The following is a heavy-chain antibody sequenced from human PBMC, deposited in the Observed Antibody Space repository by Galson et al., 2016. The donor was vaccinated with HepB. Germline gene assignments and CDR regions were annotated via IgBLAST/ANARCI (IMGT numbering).Heavy chain of an antibody. V-gene: IGHV4-61*02. CDR1: GGSISSGTHY. Sequence: TLSLTCTVSGGSISSGTHYWSWVRQPAGKGLEWIGRIFISGSTNYNPSLKSRVTMSVDTSKNQFSLKLRSVTAADTAVYYCASSTGRYSSGWVGHYSFCYRGVWDKGTTVTVSS. D-gene: IGHD6-19*01. CDR3: ASSTGRYSSGWVGHYSFCYRGV. CDR2: IFISGST. J-gene: IGHJ6*03.